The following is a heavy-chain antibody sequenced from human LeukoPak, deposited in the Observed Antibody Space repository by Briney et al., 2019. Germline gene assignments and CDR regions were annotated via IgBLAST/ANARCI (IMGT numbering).Heavy chain of an antibody. CDR2: IQYDGSNK. V-gene: IGHV3-30*02. CDR1: GFTFSSYG. CDR3: ARNVAHYYDSSGYYFPSAFDI. D-gene: IGHD3-22*01. J-gene: IGHJ3*02. Sequence: PGGSLRLSCAASGFTFSSYGMHWVRQAPGKGLEWVAFIQYDGSNKYYADSVKGRFTISRDNSKNTLYLQMNSLRAEDTAVYYCARNVAHYYDSSGYYFPSAFDIWGQGTMVTVSS.